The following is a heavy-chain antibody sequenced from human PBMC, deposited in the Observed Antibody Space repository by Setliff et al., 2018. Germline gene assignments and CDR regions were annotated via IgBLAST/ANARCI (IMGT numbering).Heavy chain of an antibody. J-gene: IGHJ6*02. CDR2: ISAYNGNT. CDR1: GYTFTSYG. CDR3: ARDSRGLVPAAIEGSYYYYGMDV. Sequence: GASVKVSCKASGYTFTSYGISWVRQAPGQGLEWMGWISAYNGNTNYAQKLQGRVTMTTDTSTSTAYMELSSLRSEDTAVYYCARDSRGLVPAAIEGSYYYYGMDVWGQGTTVTVSS. V-gene: IGHV1-18*01. D-gene: IGHD2-2*02.